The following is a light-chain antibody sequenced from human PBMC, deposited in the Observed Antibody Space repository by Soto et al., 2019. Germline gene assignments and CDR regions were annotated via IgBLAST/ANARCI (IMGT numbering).Light chain of an antibody. CDR3: QQYAASPRP. J-gene: IGKJ2*01. V-gene: IGKV3-20*01. CDR1: QSVSSNF. CDR2: GIS. Sequence: EIVLTQSPDSLSLSPGERATLSCRASQSVSSNFFAWYQQKPGQAPRLLIHGISIRATGTPDRFSGSGSETDCTLTISRLEPEEFAIYYCQQYAASPRPFGRGTKLEI.